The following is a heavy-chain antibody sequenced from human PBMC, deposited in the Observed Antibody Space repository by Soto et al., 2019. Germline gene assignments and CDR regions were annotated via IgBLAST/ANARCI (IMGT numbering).Heavy chain of an antibody. CDR2: INYSGST. CDR1: GGSISSYY. Sequence: SETLSLTCTVSGGSISSYYWSWIRQPPGKGLEWIGDINYSGSTNYNPSLKSRVTISVDTSKNQFSLKLSSVPAADTAVYYCARVGPATVTTNFDYWGQGTLVTVSS. J-gene: IGHJ4*02. V-gene: IGHV4-59*12. D-gene: IGHD4-17*01. CDR3: ARVGPATVTTNFDY.